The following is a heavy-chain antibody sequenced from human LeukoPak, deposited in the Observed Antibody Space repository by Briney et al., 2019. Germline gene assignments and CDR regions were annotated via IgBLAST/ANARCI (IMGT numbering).Heavy chain of an antibody. CDR1: GFTFNSYA. V-gene: IGHV3-23*01. CDR2: ISGNDDGT. D-gene: IGHD3-10*01. Sequence: GGSLRLSCAASGFTFNSYAMSWVRQAPGKGLEWVSSISGNDDGTYYADSVKGRFTISRDNSKNTLYLQMNSLRAEDTAIYYCAKRGPIYSASPGNYFDYWGQGTLVTVSS. J-gene: IGHJ4*02. CDR3: AKRGPIYSASPGNYFDY.